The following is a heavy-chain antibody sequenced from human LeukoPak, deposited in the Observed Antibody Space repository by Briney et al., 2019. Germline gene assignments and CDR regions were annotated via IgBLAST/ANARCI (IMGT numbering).Heavy chain of an antibody. CDR2: ISSSSSYI. V-gene: IGHV3-21*01. D-gene: IGHD3/OR15-3a*01. CDR1: GFIFSSYS. Sequence: TPGGSLRLSCAASGFIFSSYSMNWVRQAPGKGLEWVSSISSSSSYIYYADSVKGRFTISRDNAKNSLYLQMNSLRAEDTAVYYCARDIEYSSGWTGYWGQGTLVTVSS. CDR3: ARDIEYSSGWTGY. J-gene: IGHJ4*02.